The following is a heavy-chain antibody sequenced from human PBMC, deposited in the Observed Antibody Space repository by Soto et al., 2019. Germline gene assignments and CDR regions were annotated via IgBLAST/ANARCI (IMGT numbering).Heavy chain of an antibody. CDR1: GFAFRSYN. V-gene: IGHV3-21*01. CDR3: SSATVVAATFDF. D-gene: IGHD2-15*01. Sequence: EVQLVESGVGLVKPGGSLTLSCAASGFAFRSYNMNWVRQAPVKGLEWVASISSGSSNIYYADSVKGRFTISRDNANNSLFLQMDSLRAEDSAVYYCSSATVVAATFDFWGQGTLVTVSS. J-gene: IGHJ4*02. CDR2: ISSGSSNI.